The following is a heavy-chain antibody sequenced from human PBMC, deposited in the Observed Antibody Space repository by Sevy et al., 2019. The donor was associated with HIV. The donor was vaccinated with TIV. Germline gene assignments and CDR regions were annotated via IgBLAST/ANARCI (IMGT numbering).Heavy chain of an antibody. CDR2: ISSSSSYI. J-gene: IGHJ5*02. CDR1: GFTFSSYS. Sequence: GGSLRLSCAASGFTFSSYSMNWVRQAPGKGLELVSSISSSSSYIYYADSVKGRFTISRDNAKNSLYLQMNSLRAEDTAVYYCARDEGTPLLGFDPWGRGTLVTVSS. D-gene: IGHD1-1*01. V-gene: IGHV3-21*01. CDR3: ARDEGTPLLGFDP.